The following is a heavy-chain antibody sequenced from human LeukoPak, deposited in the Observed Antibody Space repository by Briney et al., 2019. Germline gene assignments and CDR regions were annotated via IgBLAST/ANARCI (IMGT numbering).Heavy chain of an antibody. J-gene: IGHJ2*01. D-gene: IGHD3-10*01. Sequence: TLSLTCAVSGGSISSGGYSWNWIRQPPGKGLEWIGYIYHSGSTYYNPSLKSRVTISVDRSKNQFSLELSSVTAADTAVYYCARDGSPELITMATWGYFDLWGRGTLVTVSS. CDR3: ARDGSPELITMATWGYFDL. CDR1: GGSISSGGYS. V-gene: IGHV4-30-2*01. CDR2: IYHSGST.